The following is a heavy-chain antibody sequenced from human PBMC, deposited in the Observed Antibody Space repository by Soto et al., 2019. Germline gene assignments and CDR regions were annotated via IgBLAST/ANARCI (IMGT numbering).Heavy chain of an antibody. Sequence: ESGGGVVQPERSLRLSCAASGFTFSSYGMHWVRQAPGKGLEWVAVISYDGSNKYYADSVKGRFTISRDNSKNTLYLQMNSLRAEDTAVYYCAKRMTTFYYYGMDVWGQGTTVTVSS. CDR1: GFTFSSYG. V-gene: IGHV3-30*18. D-gene: IGHD3-16*01. CDR2: ISYDGSNK. CDR3: AKRMTTFYYYGMDV. J-gene: IGHJ6*02.